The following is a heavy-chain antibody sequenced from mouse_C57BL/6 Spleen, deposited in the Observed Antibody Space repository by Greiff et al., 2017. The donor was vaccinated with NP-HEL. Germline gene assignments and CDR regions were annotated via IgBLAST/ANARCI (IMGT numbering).Heavy chain of an antibody. CDR1: GYSFTGYY. D-gene: IGHD1-1*01. Sequence: VQLQQSGPELVKPGASVKISCKASGYSFTGYYMNWVKQSPEKSLEWIGEINPSTGGTTYNQKFKAKATLTVDKSSSTAYMQLKSLTSEDSAVYYCAREGRGYYYGSSYWYFDVWGTGTTVTVSS. J-gene: IGHJ1*03. CDR3: AREGRGYYYGSSYWYFDV. CDR2: INPSTGGT. V-gene: IGHV1-42*01.